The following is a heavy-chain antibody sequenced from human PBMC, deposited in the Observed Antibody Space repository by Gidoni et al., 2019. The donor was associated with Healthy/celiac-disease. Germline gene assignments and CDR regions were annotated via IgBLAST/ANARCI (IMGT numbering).Heavy chain of an antibody. CDR2: ISSSSSYI. J-gene: IGHJ6*02. CDR1: GFTFSSYS. V-gene: IGHV3-21*01. CDR3: ARDSYGPIFGVVIIEDYYYYGMDV. Sequence: EVQLVESGGGLVKPGGSLRLSCAASGFTFSSYSMTWVRQAPGKGMEWFSSISSSSSYIYYADSVKGRFTISRDNAKNSLYLQMNSLRAEDTAVYYCARDSYGPIFGVVIIEDYYYYGMDVWGQGTTVTVSS. D-gene: IGHD3-3*01.